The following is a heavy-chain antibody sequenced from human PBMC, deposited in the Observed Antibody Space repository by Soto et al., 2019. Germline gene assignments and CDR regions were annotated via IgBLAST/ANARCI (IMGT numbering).Heavy chain of an antibody. CDR2: ISGPGGST. CDR3: AKDRRIAVSHFDF. CDR1: GFTFTKFA. D-gene: IGHD6-19*01. Sequence: GGSLRLSCAASGFTFTKFAMSWVRQAPGKGLEWVASISGPGGSTNYAESVKGRFTISRDNSNDTVSLQMNSLRVEDTALYFRAKDRRIAVSHFDFWGQGTLVTVSS. V-gene: IGHV3-23*01. J-gene: IGHJ4*02.